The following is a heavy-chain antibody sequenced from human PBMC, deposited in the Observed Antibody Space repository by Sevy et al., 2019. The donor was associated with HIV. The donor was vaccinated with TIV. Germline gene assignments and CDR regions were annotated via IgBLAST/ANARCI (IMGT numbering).Heavy chain of an antibody. Sequence: ASVKVSCKASGYTFTSYDINWVRQATGQGLEWMGWMNPNSGNTGYAQKFQGRVTMTRNTSISTAYMELSSLGSEDTAVYYCARGGRHEYVWGSYRYHLDYWGQGTLVTVSS. J-gene: IGHJ4*02. V-gene: IGHV1-8*01. CDR1: GYTFTSYD. CDR2: MNPNSGNT. CDR3: ARGGRHEYVWGSYRYHLDY. D-gene: IGHD3-16*02.